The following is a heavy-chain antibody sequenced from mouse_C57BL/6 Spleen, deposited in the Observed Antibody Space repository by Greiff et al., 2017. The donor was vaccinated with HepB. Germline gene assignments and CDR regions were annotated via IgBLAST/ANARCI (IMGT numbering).Heavy chain of an antibody. CDR1: GYTFTDYY. J-gene: IGHJ4*01. Sequence: QVQLQQSGPELVKPGASVKISCKASGYTFTDYYINWVKQRPGQGLEWIGWIYTGSGNTKYNEKFKGKATLTVDTSSSTAYMQLSSLTSEDSAVYFCAKEFPHYYGSSYGMDYWGQGTSVTVSS. V-gene: IGHV1-84*01. CDR2: IYTGSGNT. CDR3: AKEFPHYYGSSYGMDY. D-gene: IGHD1-1*01.